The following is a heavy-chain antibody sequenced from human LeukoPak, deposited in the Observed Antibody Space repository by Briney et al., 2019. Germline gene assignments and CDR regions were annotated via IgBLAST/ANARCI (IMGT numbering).Heavy chain of an antibody. Sequence: PGGSLRLSCAASGFTFSDYWIHWVRQAPGKGLAWVSRINTDGSITNYADSVKGRFSISRDNAKNTLYLQMSSLRAEDTAVYYCARDRGPRTGFMVREAYDHWGQGTLVTVSS. D-gene: IGHD3-10*01. CDR3: ARDRGPRTGFMVREAYDH. J-gene: IGHJ4*02. CDR1: GFTFSDYW. CDR2: INTDGSIT. V-gene: IGHV3-74*01.